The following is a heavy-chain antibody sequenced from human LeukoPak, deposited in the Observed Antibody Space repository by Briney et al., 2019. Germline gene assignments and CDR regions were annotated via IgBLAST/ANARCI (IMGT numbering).Heavy chain of an antibody. CDR3: ARDGVAGGFDY. CDR2: IHYSGST. Sequence: SETLSLSCTVSGGSIGSYYWNWIRQAPGKGLEWIGYIHYSGSTNHNSSLKSRVTISVDTSKNQYSLKLSSVTAADTAVYYCARDGVAGGFDYWGQGTLVTVSS. V-gene: IGHV4-59*01. J-gene: IGHJ4*02. D-gene: IGHD6-19*01. CDR1: GGSIGSYY.